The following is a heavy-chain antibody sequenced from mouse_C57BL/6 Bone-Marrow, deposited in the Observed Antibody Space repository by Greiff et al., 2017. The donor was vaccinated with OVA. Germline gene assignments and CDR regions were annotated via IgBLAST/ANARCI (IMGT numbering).Heavy chain of an antibody. CDR3: ARAGAGNYVYWYFDV. D-gene: IGHD2-1*01. J-gene: IGHJ1*03. V-gene: IGHV1-26*01. Sequence: EVQLQQSGPELVKPGASVKISCKASGYTFTDYYMNWVKQSHGKSLEWIGDINPNNGGTSYNQKFKGKATFTVAKSSSTAYMELRSLTSEDSAVYSAARAGAGNYVYWYFDVWGTGTTVTVSS. CDR1: GYTFTDYY. CDR2: INPNNGGT.